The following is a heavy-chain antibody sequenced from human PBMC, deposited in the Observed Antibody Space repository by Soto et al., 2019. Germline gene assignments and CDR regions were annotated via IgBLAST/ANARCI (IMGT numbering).Heavy chain of an antibody. Sequence: PSETLSLTCTVSGGSISSYYWSWIRQPPGKGLEWIGYIYYSGSTSYNPSLRSRVTISVDTSKNQFSLKLSSVTAADTAVYYCARQAPHSSGWFRFEPWGHGTLVTVSS. J-gene: IGHJ5*02. D-gene: IGHD6-19*01. CDR1: GGSISSYY. V-gene: IGHV4-59*08. CDR3: ARQAPHSSGWFRFEP. CDR2: IYYSGST.